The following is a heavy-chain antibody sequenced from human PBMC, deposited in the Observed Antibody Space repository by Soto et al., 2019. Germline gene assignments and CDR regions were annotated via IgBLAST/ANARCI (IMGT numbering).Heavy chain of an antibody. CDR3: ATSSSSVFPIYYYYYMDV. CDR1: GFTFSSYA. J-gene: IGHJ6*03. V-gene: IGHV3-23*01. Sequence: GGSLRLSCAASGFTFSSYAMSWVRPAPGKGRGWASAISGSGGSTYYADSVKGRFTISRDNSKNTLYLQMNSLRAEDTAVYYCATSSSSVFPIYYYYYMDVWGKGTTVTVSS. CDR2: ISGSGGST. D-gene: IGHD6-6*01.